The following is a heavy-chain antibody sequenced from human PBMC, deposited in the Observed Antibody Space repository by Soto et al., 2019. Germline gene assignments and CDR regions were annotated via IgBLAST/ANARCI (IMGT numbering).Heavy chain of an antibody. CDR3: ARDSGSSRWADY. V-gene: IGHV4-39*07. Sequence: SGTLSLTCTVSGGSISSSSYYWAWIRQPPGKGLEWIGGINHSGSTYYNPSLKSRVTISVDTSKNQFSLKLSSVTAADTAVYYCARDSGSSRWADYWRQGTLVTVSS. J-gene: IGHJ4*02. CDR1: GGSISSSSYY. D-gene: IGHD6-19*01. CDR2: INHSGST.